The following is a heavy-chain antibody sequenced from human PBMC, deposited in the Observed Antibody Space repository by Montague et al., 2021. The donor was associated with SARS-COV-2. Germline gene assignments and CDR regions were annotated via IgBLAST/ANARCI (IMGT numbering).Heavy chain of an antibody. CDR1: GGSVNNYY. D-gene: IGHD2-21*01. J-gene: IGHJ2*01. V-gene: IGHV4-59*02. CDR2: IYYSGSVTT. CDR3: ARRGGGEVFARFMYWYFDV. Sequence: SETLSLTCSVSGGSVNNYYWGWVRQSPGKGLEWIGYIYYSGSVTTXYXXXXKXRVSISVDTSENQFSLKLTSVTPADTAVYYCARRGGGEVFARFMYWYFDVWSRGSRRTVSS.